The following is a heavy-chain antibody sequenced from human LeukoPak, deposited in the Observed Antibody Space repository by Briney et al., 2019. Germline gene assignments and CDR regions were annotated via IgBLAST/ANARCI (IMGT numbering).Heavy chain of an antibody. D-gene: IGHD6-19*01. CDR2: ISAFNGNT. CDR1: GYTFTSYG. J-gene: IGHJ3*02. CDR3: ARVQWLVANDAFDI. V-gene: IGHV1-18*01. Sequence: GASVKVSRKASGYTFTSYGISWVRQAPGQGLEWMGWISAFNGNTNYAQKLQGRVTMTTDTSTSTAYMELRSLRSDDTAVYYCARVQWLVANDAFDIWGQGTMVTVSS.